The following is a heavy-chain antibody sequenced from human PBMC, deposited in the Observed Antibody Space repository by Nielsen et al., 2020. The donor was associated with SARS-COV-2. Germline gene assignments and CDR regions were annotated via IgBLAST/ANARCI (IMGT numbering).Heavy chain of an antibody. CDR3: AKQGGVLHFRSSFYPDF. J-gene: IGHJ4*02. V-gene: IGHV3-30*18. D-gene: IGHD3-3*02. Sequence: GGSLRLSCVVSGFNFNNYGMHWVRQAPGKGLEWVAHISYEGSMRTYGDSVKGRFTISRDSPKNTVYLQMNSLRSEDTAVYFCAKQGGVLHFRSSFYPDFWGQGTLVTVSS. CDR1: GFNFNNYG. CDR2: ISYEGSMR.